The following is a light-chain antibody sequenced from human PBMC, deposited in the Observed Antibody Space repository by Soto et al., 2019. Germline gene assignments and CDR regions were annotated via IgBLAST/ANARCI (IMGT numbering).Light chain of an antibody. Sequence: DIQMTQSPSSLSVSVGDRVSITCRASQSITKYLNWYQQKPGKAPKLLIHAASSLQSGVPSRFSGSGSGTDFTLTISSLQPEDFAIYYCQLSYSFPITFGQGTRLEIK. J-gene: IGKJ5*01. CDR2: AAS. V-gene: IGKV1-39*01. CDR1: QSITKY. CDR3: QLSYSFPIT.